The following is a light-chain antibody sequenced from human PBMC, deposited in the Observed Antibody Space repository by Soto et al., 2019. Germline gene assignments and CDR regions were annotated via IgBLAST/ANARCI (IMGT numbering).Light chain of an antibody. CDR3: QQVSSNPLR. J-gene: IGKJ4*01. CDR1: QTLSSSF. Sequence: EKDLTKSPCTLSFSPEDPATLSYRTSQTLSSSFLAWYQQTPGQAPRLLIYDTSTRAIDIPDRFSGSGSGTDFTLTISRLEPEDFAVYYCQQVSSNPLRFGGGTKA. CDR2: DTS. V-gene: IGKV3-20*01.